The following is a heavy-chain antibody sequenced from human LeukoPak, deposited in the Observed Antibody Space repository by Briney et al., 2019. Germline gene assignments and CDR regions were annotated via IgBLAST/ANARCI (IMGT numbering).Heavy chain of an antibody. CDR2: IIPIFGTA. V-gene: IGHV1-69*13. Sequence: SVKVSCKASGGTFSSYAISWVRQAPGQGLEWMGGIIPIFGTANYAQKFQGRVTITADESTSTAYMELSSLRSEDTAVYYCARNRARLGYCSSTSCYFPDYWGQGTLVTVSS. CDR1: GGTFSSYA. CDR3: ARNRARLGYCSSTSCYFPDY. D-gene: IGHD2-2*01. J-gene: IGHJ4*02.